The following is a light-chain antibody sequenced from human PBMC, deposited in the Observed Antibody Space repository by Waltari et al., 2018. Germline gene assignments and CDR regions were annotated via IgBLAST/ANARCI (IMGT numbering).Light chain of an antibody. CDR1: SSAVGGYDF. V-gene: IGLV2-11*01. CDR2: DVN. J-gene: IGLJ2*01. Sequence: QSALTQPRSVSGSPGQSVTISCTGTSSAVGGYDFVSWYQQYPGKAPKLIFYDVNKRPPGVPARVSGSKSGNTASLTISGLLNEDEADYYCCSYAGADTSVIFGGGTTLTVL. CDR3: CSYAGADTSVI.